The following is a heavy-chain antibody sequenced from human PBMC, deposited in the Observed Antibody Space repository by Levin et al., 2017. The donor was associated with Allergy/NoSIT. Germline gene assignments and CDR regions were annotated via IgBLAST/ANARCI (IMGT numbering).Heavy chain of an antibody. CDR2: IDVSDSKV. V-gene: IGHV5-10-1*01. Sequence: GESLKISCQGSGYFFDIYSITWVRQRPGQGLEWMGDIDVSDSKVKFSPSFQGHVTMTADKSLSTVYLQWSGLKVSDSAMNYCARQFSSRHFDNWGQGTLVTVSS. CDR3: ARQFSSRHFDN. D-gene: IGHD3-9*01. J-gene: IGHJ1*01. CDR1: GYFFDIYS.